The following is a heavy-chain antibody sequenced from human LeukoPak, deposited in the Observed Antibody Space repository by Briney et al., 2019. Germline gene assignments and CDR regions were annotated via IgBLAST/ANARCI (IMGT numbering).Heavy chain of an antibody. CDR2: IKQDGSEK. CDR1: GFTFSSCW. V-gene: IGHV3-7*01. CDR3: ARSRLNYYYYYMDV. J-gene: IGHJ6*03. Sequence: GGSLRLSCAASGFTFSSCWMSWVRQAPGKGLEWVANIKQDGSEKYYVDSVKGRFTISRDNAKNSLYLQMNSLRAEDTAVYYCARSRLNYYYYYMDVWGKGTTVTVSS.